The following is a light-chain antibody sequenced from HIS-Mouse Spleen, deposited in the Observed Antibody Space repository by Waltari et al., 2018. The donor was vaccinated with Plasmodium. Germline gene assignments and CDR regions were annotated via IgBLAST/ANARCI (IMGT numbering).Light chain of an antibody. CDR3: QHRSNWPIT. J-gene: IGKJ5*01. Sequence: EIVLTQSPATLSLSPGERATLSCRASQSFSSYLAWYQQKPGQAPRLLIYDASNRATGIPARFSGSGSGTDFTLTISSLEPEDFAVYYCQHRSNWPITFGQGTRLEIK. CDR1: QSFSSY. V-gene: IGKV3-11*01. CDR2: DAS.